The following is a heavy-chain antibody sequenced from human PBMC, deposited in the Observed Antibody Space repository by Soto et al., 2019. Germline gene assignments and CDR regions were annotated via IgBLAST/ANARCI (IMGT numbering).Heavy chain of an antibody. J-gene: IGHJ4*02. D-gene: IGHD3-3*01. CDR1: GFTFSSYA. CDR2: ISYDGSNK. Sequence: GGSLRLSCAASGFTFSSYAMHWVRQAPGKGLEWVAVISYDGSNKYYADSVKGRFTISRDNSKYTLYLQMDRLRAEDTAVYHCARDRDDFWRGPHPSPYLDYWGEGTLVTVS. V-gene: IGHV3-30-3*01. CDR3: ARDRDDFWRGPHPSPYLDY.